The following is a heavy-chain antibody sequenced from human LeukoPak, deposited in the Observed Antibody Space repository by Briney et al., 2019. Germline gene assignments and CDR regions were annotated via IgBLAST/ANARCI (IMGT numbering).Heavy chain of an antibody. J-gene: IGHJ4*02. D-gene: IGHD6-13*01. V-gene: IGHV3-23*01. CDR2: ISGSGGST. CDR1: GFTFSSYG. CDR3: AKSSSPRNVAAAGTAFDY. Sequence: GGSLRLSCAASGFTFSSYGMSWVRQAPGKGQEWVSAISGSGGSTYYADSVKGRFTISRDNSKNTLYLQMNSLRAEDTAVYYCAKSSSPRNVAAAGTAFDYWGQGTLVTVSS.